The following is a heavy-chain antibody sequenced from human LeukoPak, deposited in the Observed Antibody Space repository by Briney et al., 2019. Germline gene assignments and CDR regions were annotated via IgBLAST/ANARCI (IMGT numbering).Heavy chain of an antibody. CDR1: GYTFTSYY. D-gene: IGHD6-13*01. V-gene: IGHV1-46*01. Sequence: ASVKVSCKASGYTFTSYYMHWVRQAPGQGLEWMGIINPSGGSTSYAQKFQGRVTMTRDTSTSTVYMELSSLRSEDTAVYYCAKGLSSPEYSSSWYEVDYWGQGTLVTVSS. CDR3: AKGLSSPEYSSSWYEVDY. CDR2: INPSGGST. J-gene: IGHJ4*02.